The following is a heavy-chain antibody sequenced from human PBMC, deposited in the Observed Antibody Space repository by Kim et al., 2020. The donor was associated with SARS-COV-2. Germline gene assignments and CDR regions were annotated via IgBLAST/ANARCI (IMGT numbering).Heavy chain of an antibody. CDR2: INHSGST. CDR3: ARGNTISHFYYYYHCMDV. D-gene: IGHD2-2*01. J-gene: IGHJ6*01. V-gene: IGHV4-34*01. CDR1: GGSFSGYY. Sequence: SETLSLTCAVYGGSFSGYYWSWIRQPPGKGLEWIGEINHSGSTNYNPSLKGRVTISVDTSKNQFSLKLSSVTAADTAVYYCARGNTISHFYYYYHCMDV.